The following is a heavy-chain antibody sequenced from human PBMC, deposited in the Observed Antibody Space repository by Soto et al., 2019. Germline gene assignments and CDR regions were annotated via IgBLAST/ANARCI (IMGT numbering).Heavy chain of an antibody. CDR3: ARDLWGYCGADCYPLDV. V-gene: IGHV4-59*01. CDR1: GDSIRGDY. D-gene: IGHD2-21*02. CDR2: ISYSGTT. J-gene: IGHJ6*02. Sequence: PSETLSLTCTASGDSIRGDYWSWIRQPPGKRLEWIAYISYSGTTNYNPSLKSRVTISLDTSNNQFSLKLNSVTAADTAVYYCARDLWGYCGADCYPLDVWGQGTTVTVSS.